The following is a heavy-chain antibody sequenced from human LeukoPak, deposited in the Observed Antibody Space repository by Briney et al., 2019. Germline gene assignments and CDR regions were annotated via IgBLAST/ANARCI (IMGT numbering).Heavy chain of an antibody. CDR2: ISAYNGNT. D-gene: IGHD4-17*01. V-gene: IGHV1-18*01. CDR1: GYTFTSYG. CDR3: ARDREDYGDSSGLGY. J-gene: IGHJ4*02. Sequence: ASVKVSCKASGYTFTSYGISWVRQAPGQGLEWMGWISAYNGNTNYVQKLQGRVTMTTDTSTITAYMEVKSLRADDTAVYYCARDREDYGDSSGLGYWGQGTLVTVSS.